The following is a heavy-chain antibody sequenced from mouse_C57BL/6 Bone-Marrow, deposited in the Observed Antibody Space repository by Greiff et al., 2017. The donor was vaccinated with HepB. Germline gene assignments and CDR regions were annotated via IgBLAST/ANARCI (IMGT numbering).Heavy chain of an antibody. D-gene: IGHD3-2*02. V-gene: IGHV5-9-1*02. CDR3: TRDIGSGYRAWFAY. J-gene: IGHJ3*01. Sequence: EVKLVESGEGLVKPGGSLKLSCAASGFTFSSYAMSWVRQTPEKRLEWVAYISSGGDYIYYADTVKGRFTISRDNARNTLYLQMSSLKSEDTAMYYCTRDIGSGYRAWFAYWGQGTLVTVSA. CDR2: ISSGGDYI. CDR1: GFTFSSYA.